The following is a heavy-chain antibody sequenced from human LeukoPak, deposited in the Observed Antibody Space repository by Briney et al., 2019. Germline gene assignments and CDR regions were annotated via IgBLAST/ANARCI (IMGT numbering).Heavy chain of an antibody. D-gene: IGHD5-24*01. CDR3: ARAVGRPTIWDY. CDR2: IKPDGSAE. CDR1: GFTFSSNW. V-gene: IGHV3-7*03. Sequence: GGSLRLSCATSGFTFSSNWMSWVRHVPGRGLDWVANIKPDGSAEYYAASVKGRFTVSRDNAKNSLYLQMNSLRVEDTAVYYCARAVGRPTIWDYWGQGTLVTVSS. J-gene: IGHJ4*02.